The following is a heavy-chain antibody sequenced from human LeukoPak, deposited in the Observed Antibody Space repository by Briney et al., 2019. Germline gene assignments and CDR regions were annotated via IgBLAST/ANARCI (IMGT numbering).Heavy chain of an antibody. CDR3: AREGHCSSTVCYDPYNWFDP. CDR1: GYTFTSYG. V-gene: IGHV1-18*01. J-gene: IGHJ5*02. Sequence: ASVKVSCKASGYTFTSYGISWVRQAPGQGLEWMGWISGYTGNTNYARKLQGRVTMTTDTSTSTAYMELRSLRSDDTAVYYCAREGHCSSTVCYDPYNWFDPWGQGTLVTVSS. D-gene: IGHD2-2*01. CDR2: ISGYTGNT.